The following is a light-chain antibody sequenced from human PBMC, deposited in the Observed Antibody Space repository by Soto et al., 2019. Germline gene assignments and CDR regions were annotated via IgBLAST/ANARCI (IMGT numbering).Light chain of an antibody. Sequence: SVVAQPASVSGSPGQSITISCTGTSSDVGAYNYVSWYQHHPGKVPKLLIYEVTNRPSGVSDRFSGSKSGNTASLTISGLQAEDEADYYCSSKRDSSTLFVFGTGTKVTVL. CDR3: SSKRDSSTLFV. CDR1: SSDVGAYNY. CDR2: EVT. V-gene: IGLV2-14*01. J-gene: IGLJ1*01.